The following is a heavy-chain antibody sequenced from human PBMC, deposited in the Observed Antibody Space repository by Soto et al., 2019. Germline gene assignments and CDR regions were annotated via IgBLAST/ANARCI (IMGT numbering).Heavy chain of an antibody. Sequence: SETLSLTCTVSGGSISSYYWSWIRQPPGKGLEWIGYIYYGGSTNYNPSLKSRVTISVDTSKNQFSLKLSSVTAADTAVYYCARDRAGGYNYFDYWGQGTLVTVSS. V-gene: IGHV4-59*01. D-gene: IGHD5-12*01. CDR2: IYYGGST. CDR3: ARDRAGGYNYFDY. J-gene: IGHJ4*02. CDR1: GGSISSYY.